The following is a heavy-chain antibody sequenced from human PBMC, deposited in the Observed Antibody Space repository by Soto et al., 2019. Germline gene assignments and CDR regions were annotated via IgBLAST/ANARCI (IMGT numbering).Heavy chain of an antibody. Sequence: EVQLLESGGGLVQPWGSLRLSCAASGFTFSNYAMNWVRQAPGKGLEWVSSISSSSSYIYYADSVKGRFTISRDNAKNSLYLQMNSLRAEDTAVYYCARGTTDYYGSGSPPDYWGQGTLVTVSS. CDR2: ISSSSSYI. D-gene: IGHD3-10*01. V-gene: IGHV3-21*01. J-gene: IGHJ4*02. CDR1: GFTFSNYA. CDR3: ARGTTDYYGSGSPPDY.